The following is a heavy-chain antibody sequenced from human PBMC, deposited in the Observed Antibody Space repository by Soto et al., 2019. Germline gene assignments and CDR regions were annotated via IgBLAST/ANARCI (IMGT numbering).Heavy chain of an antibody. J-gene: IGHJ4*02. D-gene: IGHD2-15*01. CDR2: IWYDGSNK. CDR3: AREGVGVVAALDY. V-gene: IGHV3-33*01. Sequence: QVQLVESGGGVVQPGRSLRLSCAASGFTFSSYGMHWVRQAPGKGLEWVAVIWYDGSNKYYADCVKGRFTIPRDNSKNTLYLQMNRPSAEDTAVYYCAREGVGVVAALDYGGQGTLVTVAS. CDR1: GFTFSSYG.